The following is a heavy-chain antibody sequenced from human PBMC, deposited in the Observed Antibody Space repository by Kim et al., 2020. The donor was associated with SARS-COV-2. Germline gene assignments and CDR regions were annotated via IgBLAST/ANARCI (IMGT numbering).Heavy chain of an antibody. Sequence: SETLSLTCTVSGGSISSSYWSWIRQPPGKGLEWIGYMYYIGSATYNPSLKSRVTISVDTSKNQFSLRLRSVTAEDTAVYFCSRAREGGSSWLFFEYSGQG. CDR1: GGSISSSY. V-gene: IGHV4-59*01. CDR3: SRAREGGSSWLFFEY. J-gene: IGHJ4*02. CDR2: MYYIGSA. D-gene: IGHD6-13*01.